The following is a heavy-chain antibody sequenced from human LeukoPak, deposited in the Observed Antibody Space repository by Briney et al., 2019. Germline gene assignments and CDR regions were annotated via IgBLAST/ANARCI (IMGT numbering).Heavy chain of an antibody. CDR2: IKQDGSET. J-gene: IGHJ4*02. CDR3: ARVSSSSYYFDY. V-gene: IGHV3-7*01. CDR1: GFTFSSYW. Sequence: GGSLRLSCAASGFTFSSYWMSWVRQAPGKGLEWVANIKQDGSETYYVDSVKGRFTIPRDNAKNSLYLQMNSLRAGDTAVYYCARVSSSSYYFDYWGQGTLVTVSS. D-gene: IGHD6-6*01.